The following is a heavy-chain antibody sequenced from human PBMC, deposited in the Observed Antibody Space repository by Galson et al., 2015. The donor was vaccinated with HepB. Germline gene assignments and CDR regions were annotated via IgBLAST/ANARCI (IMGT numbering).Heavy chain of an antibody. CDR1: GGTFSSYA. J-gene: IGHJ4*02. CDR2: IIPILGIA. Sequence: SVKVSCKASGGTFSSYAISWVRQAPGQGLEWMGRIIPILGIANYAQKFQGRVTITADKSTSTAYMELSSLRSEDTAVYYCTRAREHVVAGTFDYWGQGTLVTVSS. V-gene: IGHV1-69*04. CDR3: TRAREHVVAGTFDY. D-gene: IGHD6-19*01.